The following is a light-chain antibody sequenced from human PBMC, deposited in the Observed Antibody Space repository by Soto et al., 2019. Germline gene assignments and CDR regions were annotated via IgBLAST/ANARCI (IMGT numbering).Light chain of an antibody. CDR3: QQYGGAPLT. CDR1: QSVTSDY. V-gene: IGKV3D-20*01. J-gene: IGKJ4*01. CDR2: DAS. Sequence: EIVLTQSPATLSLSPGERATLSCGASQSVTSDYLAWYQQKPGLAPRLLIFDASSRATGIPDRFSGSGSGTDFTLTINILELEDFAVYYCQQYGGAPLTFGGGTKVEIK.